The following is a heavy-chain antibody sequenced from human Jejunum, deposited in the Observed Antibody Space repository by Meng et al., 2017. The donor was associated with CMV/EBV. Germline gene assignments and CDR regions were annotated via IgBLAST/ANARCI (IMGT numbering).Heavy chain of an antibody. Sequence: AASGFTFSTYTMNWVRQAPGKGLEWVSSISPSSNYIYYADSVKGRFTISRDNAKNSLYLEMNSLRADDTAVYYRAKESMARNYFDYWGQGTLVTVSS. V-gene: IGHV3-21*01. D-gene: IGHD2/OR15-2a*01. CDR2: ISPSSNYI. J-gene: IGHJ4*02. CDR1: GFTFSTYT. CDR3: AKESMARNYFDY.